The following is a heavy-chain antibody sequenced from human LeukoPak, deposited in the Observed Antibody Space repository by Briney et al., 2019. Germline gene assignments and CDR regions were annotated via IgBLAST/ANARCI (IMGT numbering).Heavy chain of an antibody. CDR1: GFTFSSYH. J-gene: IGHJ4*02. V-gene: IGHV3-21*01. D-gene: IGHD5-18*01. CDR2: ITSSSSYI. Sequence: GGSLRLSCAASGFTFSSYHMNWVRQAPGKGLEWVSSITSSSSYIYYADSVKGRFTISRDNAKNSLYLQMNSLRAEDTAVYYCARAITNYGYIFDCWGQGTLVTVSS. CDR3: ARAITNYGYIFDC.